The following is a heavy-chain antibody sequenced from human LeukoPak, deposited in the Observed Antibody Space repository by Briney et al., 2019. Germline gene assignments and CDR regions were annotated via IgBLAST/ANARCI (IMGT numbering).Heavy chain of an antibody. J-gene: IGHJ4*02. CDR1: RFTFSSYA. Sequence: GGSLRLSCAASRFTFSSYAMSWVRQAPGKGLEWVSGISGSGNNTYYADSAKGRFTISRDNSKKTLYLQMNSLRAEDTAVYYCARHRAPYYYDSSGIDAFDYWGQGTLVTVSS. CDR2: ISGSGNNT. V-gene: IGHV3-23*01. CDR3: ARHRAPYYYDSSGIDAFDY. D-gene: IGHD3-22*01.